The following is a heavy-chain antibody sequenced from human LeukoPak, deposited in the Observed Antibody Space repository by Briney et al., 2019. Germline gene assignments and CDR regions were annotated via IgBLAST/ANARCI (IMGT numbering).Heavy chain of an antibody. Sequence: SGGSLRLSCAASGFTFTNAWMNWVRQAPGKGLARVGRTKSKGDGETTDYAAPVEGRFTMSRDDSKATVYLQMNYLEAEDTAVYYCTTDLGLTMIRGVIVSWGQGALVTVSS. CDR3: TTDLGLTMIRGVIVS. CDR1: GFTFTNAW. CDR2: TKSKGDGETT. V-gene: IGHV3-15*01. D-gene: IGHD3-10*01. J-gene: IGHJ5*01.